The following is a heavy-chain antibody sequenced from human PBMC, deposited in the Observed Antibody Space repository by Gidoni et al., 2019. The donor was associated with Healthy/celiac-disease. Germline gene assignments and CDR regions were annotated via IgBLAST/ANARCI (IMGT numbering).Heavy chain of an antibody. Sequence: AQLVESGGGLVKPGGSLRLSCAASGFTFSDYYMSWIRQAPGKGLEWVSYISSSASTIYYADSVKGRFTISRDNAKNSLCLQMNSLRAEDTAVYYCAILPLYGTGFYYYGMDVWGQGTTVTVSS. CDR1: GFTFSDYY. CDR3: AILPLYGTGFYYYGMDV. V-gene: IGHV3-11*01. CDR2: ISSSASTI. D-gene: IGHD4-17*01. J-gene: IGHJ6*02.